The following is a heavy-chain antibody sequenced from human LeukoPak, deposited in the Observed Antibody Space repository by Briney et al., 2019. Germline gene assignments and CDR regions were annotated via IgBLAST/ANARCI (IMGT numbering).Heavy chain of an antibody. CDR2: SYYSGST. V-gene: IGHV4-39*07. J-gene: IGHJ5*02. CDR3: ARERTYSSSWYVVDWFDP. Sequence: SETLSLTCTVSGGSISSSSYYWGWIRQPPGKGLEWIGSSYYSGSTYYNPSLKSRVTISVDTSKNQFSLKLSSVTAADTAVYYCARERTYSSSWYVVDWFDPWGQGTLVTVSS. CDR1: GGSISSSSYY. D-gene: IGHD6-13*01.